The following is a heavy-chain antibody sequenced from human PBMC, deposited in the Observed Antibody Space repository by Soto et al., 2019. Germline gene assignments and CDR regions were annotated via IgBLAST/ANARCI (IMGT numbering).Heavy chain of an antibody. D-gene: IGHD6-19*01. CDR2: VYHSGGT. V-gene: IGHV4-59*11. CDR3: ARENRQWLAFDY. Sequence: SETLSLTCTVSGGSIGTHYWSWIRQPPGKQLEWIGYVYHSGGTTYNPSLKSRVTISVDTSKNQFSLKLNSVTAADTAVYYCARENRQWLAFDYWGPGTLVTVSS. J-gene: IGHJ4*02. CDR1: GGSIGTHY.